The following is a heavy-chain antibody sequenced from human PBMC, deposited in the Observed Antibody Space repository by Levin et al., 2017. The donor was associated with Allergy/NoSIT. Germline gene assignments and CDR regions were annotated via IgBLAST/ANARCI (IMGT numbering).Heavy chain of an antibody. CDR3: ARATRSSLIYYFDF. CDR2: ISYSGDT. CDR1: GGSISSYY. J-gene: IGHJ4*02. D-gene: IGHD1-1*01. V-gene: IGHV4-59*01. Sequence: GSLRLSCTVSGGSISSYYWSWIRQPPGKGPEWIGYISYSGDTNYNPSLKSRLTISLDTSRNQFSLKLSSVTAADTAVYYCARATRSSLIYYFDFWGQGTLVTVSS.